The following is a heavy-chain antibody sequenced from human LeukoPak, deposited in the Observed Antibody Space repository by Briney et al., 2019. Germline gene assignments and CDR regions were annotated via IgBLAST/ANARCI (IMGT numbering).Heavy chain of an antibody. V-gene: IGHV4-59*01. J-gene: IGHJ6*02. Sequence: SETLSLTCTVSGGSISTYYWSWIRQPLGKGLEWIGYVHYSGSTNYNPSLKSRVTISVDTSKNQFSLKLSSVTAADMAVYYCARGGAAGHNYYYYGMDVWGQGTTVTVSS. CDR3: ARGGAAGHNYYYYGMDV. CDR1: GGSISTYY. CDR2: VHYSGST. D-gene: IGHD6-13*01.